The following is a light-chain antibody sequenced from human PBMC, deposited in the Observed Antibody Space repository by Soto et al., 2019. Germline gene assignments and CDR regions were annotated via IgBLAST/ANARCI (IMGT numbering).Light chain of an antibody. J-gene: IGKJ1*01. CDR3: QQYNSYPWT. V-gene: IGKV1-5*03. Sequence: TIRCRARQVISNYLAWYQQKPGKAPKLLIYEASSLESGVPSRFGGSGSGTEFTLIVSSLQPDDFATYYCQQYNSYPWTFGQGTKVDIK. CDR2: EAS. CDR1: QVISNY.